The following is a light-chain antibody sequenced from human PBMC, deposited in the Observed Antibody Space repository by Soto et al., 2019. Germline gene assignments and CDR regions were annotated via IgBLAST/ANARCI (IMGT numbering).Light chain of an antibody. Sequence: SPLAQPSSVSASPGHSITISCTGPSCNVGVYNYVSWYQQHPGKAPKLMIYDVSNRPSGVSNRFSGSKSGNTASLTISGLQAEDEADYYCSSYTSSSFYVFGTGTKVTVL. CDR1: SCNVGVYNY. V-gene: IGLV2-14*01. CDR2: DVS. J-gene: IGLJ1*01. CDR3: SSYTSSSFYV.